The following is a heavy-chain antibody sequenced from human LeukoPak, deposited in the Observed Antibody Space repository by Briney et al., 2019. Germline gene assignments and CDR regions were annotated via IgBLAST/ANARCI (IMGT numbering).Heavy chain of an antibody. Sequence: SETLSLTCAVYGGSFSGYYWSWIRQPPGKGLEWIGEINHSGSTNCNPSLKSRVSISVDTSKNQFSLKVSSVTAADTAVYYCAREAYSGSYFVNYWGQGTLITVSS. J-gene: IGHJ4*02. CDR2: INHSGST. CDR3: AREAYSGSYFVNY. CDR1: GGSFSGYY. V-gene: IGHV4-34*01. D-gene: IGHD1-26*01.